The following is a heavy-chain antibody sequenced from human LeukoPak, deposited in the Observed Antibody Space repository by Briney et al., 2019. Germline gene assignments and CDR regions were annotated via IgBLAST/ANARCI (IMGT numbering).Heavy chain of an antibody. CDR1: GFTFSSYA. V-gene: IGHV3-30*04. CDR3: AKDLYSGWFDP. Sequence: GGSLRLSCAASGFTFSSYAMHWVRQAPGKGLEWVAVISYDGSNKYYADSVKGRFTISRDNSKNTLYLQMNSLRAEDTAVYYCAKDLYSGWFDPWGQGTLVTVSS. J-gene: IGHJ5*02. CDR2: ISYDGSNK. D-gene: IGHD1-26*01.